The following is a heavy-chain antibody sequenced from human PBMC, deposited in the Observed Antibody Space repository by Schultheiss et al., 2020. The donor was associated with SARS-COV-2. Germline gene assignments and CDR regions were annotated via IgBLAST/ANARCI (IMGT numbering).Heavy chain of an antibody. CDR2: IRYDGSNK. D-gene: IGHD6-19*01. V-gene: IGHV3-30*02. Sequence: GGSLRLSCAASGFTFSGSAMHWVRQAPGKGLEWVAFIRYDGSNKYYADSVKGRFTISRDNSKNTLYMQMNSLRAEDTAVYYCAKDNGWEQWLPPFDYWGQGTLVTVSS. CDR1: GFTFSGSA. J-gene: IGHJ4*02. CDR3: AKDNGWEQWLPPFDY.